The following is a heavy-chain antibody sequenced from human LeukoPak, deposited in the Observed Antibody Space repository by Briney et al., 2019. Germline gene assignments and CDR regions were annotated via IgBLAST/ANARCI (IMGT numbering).Heavy chain of an antibody. Sequence: SETLSLTCAVYGGSFSGYYWSWIRQPPGKGLEWIGEINHSGSTNYNPSLKSRVTISVDTSKNQFSLKLSSVTAADTAVYYCAAELNNEQWLDWDYWGQGTLVTVSS. D-gene: IGHD6-19*01. J-gene: IGHJ4*02. CDR2: INHSGST. CDR1: GGSFSGYY. CDR3: AAELNNEQWLDWDY. V-gene: IGHV4-34*01.